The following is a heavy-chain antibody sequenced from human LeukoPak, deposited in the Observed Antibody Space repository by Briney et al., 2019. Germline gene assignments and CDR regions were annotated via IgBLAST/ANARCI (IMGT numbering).Heavy chain of an antibody. Sequence: GGSLRLSCAASGFIFSSNWMSWVRQAPGKVLEWVANIKQDGSEIFYMDSVKGRFTISRDNAKNALYLQMNSLRAEDTAVYYCARDRPGLYRDYWGQGTLVTVSS. D-gene: IGHD3/OR15-3a*01. CDR2: IKQDGSEI. J-gene: IGHJ4*02. CDR1: GFIFSSNW. CDR3: ARDRPGLYRDY. V-gene: IGHV3-7*01.